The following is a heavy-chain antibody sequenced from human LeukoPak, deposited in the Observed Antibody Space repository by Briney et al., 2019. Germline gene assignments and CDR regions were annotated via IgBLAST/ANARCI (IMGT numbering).Heavy chain of an antibody. J-gene: IGHJ3*01. CDR3: AREPGIGYAFDF. CDR1: GFIFSSSW. Sequence: GGSLRLSCVVSGFIFSSSWMTWVRQAPGKGLEWVANIKQDGSEKHYVDSMKGRFTISRDNAKNSLYLQMNSLRAEDTAVYFCAREPGIGYAFDFWGQGTMVTVSS. CDR2: IKQDGSEK. D-gene: IGHD2/OR15-2a*01. V-gene: IGHV3-7*01.